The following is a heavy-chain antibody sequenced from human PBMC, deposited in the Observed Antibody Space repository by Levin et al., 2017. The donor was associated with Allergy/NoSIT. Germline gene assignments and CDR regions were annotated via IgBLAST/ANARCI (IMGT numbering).Heavy chain of an antibody. Sequence: GGSLRLSCAASGFTFSSYGMHWVRQAPGKGLEWVAVISYDGSNKYYADSVKGRFTISRDNSKNTLYLQMNSLRAEDTAVYYCAKDRPKAAAAGTIADFDYWGQGTLVTVSS. CDR2: ISYDGSNK. V-gene: IGHV3-30*18. D-gene: IGHD6-13*01. CDR1: GFTFSSYG. J-gene: IGHJ4*02. CDR3: AKDRPKAAAAGTIADFDY.